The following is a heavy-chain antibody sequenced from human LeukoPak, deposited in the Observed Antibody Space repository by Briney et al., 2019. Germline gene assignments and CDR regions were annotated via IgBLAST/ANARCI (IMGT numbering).Heavy chain of an antibody. V-gene: IGHV3-48*04. CDR3: ARVEWEGPHPTLNY. D-gene: IGHD1-26*01. J-gene: IGHJ4*02. CDR2: ISGTSSTM. Sequence: GGSLRLSCAASGFTFSTYSMNWVRQAPGRGLDWVSYISGTSSTMHYADSVKGRFTISRDNAKNSLYLQMNSLRAEDTAVYYCARVEWEGPHPTLNYWGQGTLVTVSS. CDR1: GFTFSTYS.